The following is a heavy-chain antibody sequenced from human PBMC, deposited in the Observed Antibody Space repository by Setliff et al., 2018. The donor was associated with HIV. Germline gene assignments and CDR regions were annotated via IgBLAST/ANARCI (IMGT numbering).Heavy chain of an antibody. CDR3: ARKGWNAYEAFDY. CDR1: GGSFSGDS. CDR2: ITHSGGT. J-gene: IGHJ4*02. D-gene: IGHD1-1*01. V-gene: IGHV4-34*01. Sequence: SETLSLTCNVYGGSFSGDSWNWIRQPPGKGPEWIGEITHSGGTKYNPSLKSRVTISVDMSKNHFSLSLTSVTAADTAIYFCARKGWNAYEAFDYWGQGALVTV.